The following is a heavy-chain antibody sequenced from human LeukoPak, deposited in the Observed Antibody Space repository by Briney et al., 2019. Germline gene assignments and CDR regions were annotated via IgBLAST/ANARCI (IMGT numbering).Heavy chain of an antibody. CDR1: GFTFSSYG. D-gene: IGHD6-13*01. Sequence: GGSLRLSCAASGFTFSSYGMHWVRRAPGKGLEWVSSISSSSYIYYADSVKGRFTISRDNAKNSLYLQMNSLRAEDTAVYYCARDGSSWTRDLYYYYGMDVWGQGTTVTVSS. CDR3: ARDGSSWTRDLYYYYGMDV. CDR2: ISSSSYI. V-gene: IGHV3-21*01. J-gene: IGHJ6*02.